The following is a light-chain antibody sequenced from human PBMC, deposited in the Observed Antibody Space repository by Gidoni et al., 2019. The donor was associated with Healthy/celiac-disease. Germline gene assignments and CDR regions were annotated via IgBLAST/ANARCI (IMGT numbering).Light chain of an antibody. V-gene: IGKV3-15*01. J-gene: IGKJ2*01. CDR3: QQYNNWPRDT. CDR2: GAS. Sequence: EIVMTQSPATLSVSPGERATLTCRASQSVSNNLAWYQQKPGQAPRLLIYGASTRDSGIPARFSGSGSGTEFTLTISSLQSEDFAVYYCQQYNNWPRDTFGQGTKVEIK. CDR1: QSVSNN.